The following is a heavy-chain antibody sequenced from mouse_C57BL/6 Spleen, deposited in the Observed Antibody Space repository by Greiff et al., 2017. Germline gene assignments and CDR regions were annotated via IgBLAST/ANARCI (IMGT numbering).Heavy chain of an antibody. CDR1: GFTFSSYG. D-gene: IGHD1-1*01. CDR3: ARGAVVATGAMDY. J-gene: IGHJ4*01. V-gene: IGHV5-6*01. CDR2: ISSGGSYT. Sequence: EVMLVESGGDLVKPGGSLKLSCAASGFTFSSYGMSWVRQTPDKRLEWVATISSGGSYTYYPDSVKGRFTISRDNAKNTLYLQMSRLKSEDTARYYCARGAVVATGAMDYWGQGTSVTVSS.